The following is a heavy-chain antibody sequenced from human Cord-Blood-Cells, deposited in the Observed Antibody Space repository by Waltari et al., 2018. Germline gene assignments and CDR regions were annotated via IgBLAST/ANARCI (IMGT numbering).Heavy chain of an antibody. CDR3: ARRGDYFDY. V-gene: IGHV4-39*01. J-gene: IGHJ4*02. D-gene: IGHD3-16*01. CDR1: GGPISSSRYY. Sequence: QLQLQESGPGLAKPPEPLSPTCSLSGGPISSSRYYWVWFRQPPGKGLEWIGSIYYRGSTYYNPSLKRRVIISVDTSKNQFSLKLSSVTAADTAVYDCARRGDYFDYWGQGTLVTVSS. CDR2: IYYRGST.